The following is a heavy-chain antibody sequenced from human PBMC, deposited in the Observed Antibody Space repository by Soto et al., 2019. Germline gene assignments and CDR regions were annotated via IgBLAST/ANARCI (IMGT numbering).Heavy chain of an antibody. Sequence: SLRLSCAASGFTFSSYAMSWVRQAPGKGLEWVSALSGSGGSTYYADSVKGRFTISRDNSKNTLYLQMNSLRAEDTAVYYCAISSGWYPPYYYYYGMDVWDQGTTVTVSS. CDR2: LSGSGGST. CDR3: AISSGWYPPYYYYYGMDV. D-gene: IGHD6-19*01. V-gene: IGHV3-23*01. J-gene: IGHJ6*02. CDR1: GFTFSSYA.